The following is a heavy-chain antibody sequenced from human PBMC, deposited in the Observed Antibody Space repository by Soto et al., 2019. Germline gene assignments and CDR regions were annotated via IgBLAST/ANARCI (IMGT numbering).Heavy chain of an antibody. J-gene: IGHJ5*02. D-gene: IGHD2-8*01. CDR1: GYSFTSYW. Sequence: GESLKISCKGSGYSFTSYWISWVRQMPGKGLEWMGRIDPSDSYTNYSPSFQGHATISADKSIRTAYLQWSSLKASDTAMYYCARQGIYCTNGVCYTSNWFDPWGQGTLVTVSS. CDR3: ARQGIYCTNGVCYTSNWFDP. CDR2: IDPSDSYT. V-gene: IGHV5-10-1*01.